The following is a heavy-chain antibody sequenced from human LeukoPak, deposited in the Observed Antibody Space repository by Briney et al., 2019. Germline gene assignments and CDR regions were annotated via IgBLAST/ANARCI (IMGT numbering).Heavy chain of an antibody. V-gene: IGHV1-2*02. CDR3: ATVPERRFLEWLPLVY. CDR2: INPNSAGT. CDR1: GYTFTGYY. Sequence: GASVKVSCKASGYTFTGYYVHWVRQAPGQGLEWMGWINPNSAGTNYAQKFQGRVTMTRDTSISTAYMELSRLRSDDTAVYYCATVPERRFLEWLPLVYWGHGALVTVSS. J-gene: IGHJ4*01. D-gene: IGHD3-3*01.